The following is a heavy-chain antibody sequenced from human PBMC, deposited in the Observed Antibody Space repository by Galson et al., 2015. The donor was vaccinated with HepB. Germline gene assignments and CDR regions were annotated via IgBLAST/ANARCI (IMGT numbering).Heavy chain of an antibody. CDR3: ATPQGGSGYDGIPGGAWNYYYYGMDV. D-gene: IGHD5-12*01. CDR2: IIPILGIA. V-gene: IGHV1-69*04. CDR1: GGTFSSYA. Sequence: SVKVSCKASGGTFSSYAISWVRQAPGQGLEWMGRIIPILGIANYAQKFQGRVTITADKSTSTAYMELSSLRSEDTAVYYCATPQGGSGYDGIPGGAWNYYYYGMDVWGQGTTVTVSS. J-gene: IGHJ6*02.